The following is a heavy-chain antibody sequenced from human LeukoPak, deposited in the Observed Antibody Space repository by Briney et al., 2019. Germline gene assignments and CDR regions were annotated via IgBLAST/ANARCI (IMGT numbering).Heavy chain of an antibody. Sequence: PSQTLSLTCTVSGGSISSGGYYWGWIRQPPGKGLEWIGSIYHSGSTYYNPSLKSRVTISVDTSKNQFSLKLSSVTAADTAVYYCARQYSRRVYCSSTSCPGGDWFDPWGQGTLVTVSS. CDR2: IYHSGST. CDR1: GGSISSGGYY. CDR3: ARQYSRRVYCSSTSCPGGDWFDP. V-gene: IGHV4-39*01. J-gene: IGHJ5*02. D-gene: IGHD2-2*01.